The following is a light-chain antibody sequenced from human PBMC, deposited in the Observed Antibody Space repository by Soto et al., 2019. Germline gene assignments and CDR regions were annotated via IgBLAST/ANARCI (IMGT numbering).Light chain of an antibody. Sequence: QSVLTQPASVSGSPGQSIAISCTGTSSDVGGYNYDSWYQQHPGKAPKLMVYDVSNRPSGVSNRFSGSKSGNTASLTISGLQAEDEADYYRSSYTSSSTYVFGTGTKVTVL. J-gene: IGLJ1*01. CDR2: DVS. CDR1: SSDVGGYNY. V-gene: IGLV2-14*01. CDR3: SSYTSSSTYV.